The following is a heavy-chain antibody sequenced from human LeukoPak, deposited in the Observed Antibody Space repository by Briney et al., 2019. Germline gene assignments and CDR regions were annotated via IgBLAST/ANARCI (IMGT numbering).Heavy chain of an antibody. CDR2: ISGSGGST. CDR3: AKVSNQWHFQH. CDR1: GFTFSSYA. D-gene: IGHD2-8*01. J-gene: IGHJ1*01. Sequence: GGSLRLSCAASGFTFSSYAMSWVRQAPGKGLEWVSAISGSGGSTYYAYSVKGRFTISRDNSKNTLYLQMNSLRAEDTAVYYCAKVSNQWHFQHWGQGTLVTVSS. V-gene: IGHV3-23*01.